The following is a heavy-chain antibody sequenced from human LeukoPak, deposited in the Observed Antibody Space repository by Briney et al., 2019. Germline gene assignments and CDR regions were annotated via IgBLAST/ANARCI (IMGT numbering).Heavy chain of an antibody. CDR3: ARDGPLTYFGGGYMYV. D-gene: IGHD3-3*01. Sequence: PSETLSLTCSVSGASISSHYWSWIRQPPGKGLEWIGYTYYSGTTNYNPSLKRRVTISLDTSKDQISLQLRSVTAADTSVYYCARDGPLTYFGGGYMYVWGGGTTVTVSS. CDR1: GASISSHY. V-gene: IGHV4-59*11. CDR2: TYYSGTT. J-gene: IGHJ6*03.